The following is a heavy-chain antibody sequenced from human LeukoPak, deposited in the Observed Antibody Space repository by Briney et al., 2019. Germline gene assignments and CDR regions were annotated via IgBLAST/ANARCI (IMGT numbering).Heavy chain of an antibody. Sequence: ASVKVSCKASGYTLTTYFAMNWVRQAPGQGLEWMGWISAYNGHTRYVQKLQDRVTMTTDTSTSTAYMDLRSLRSDDTAVYYCARGRLLWFGELSRWGQTNWFDPWGQGTLVTVSS. CDR1: GYTLTTYFA. CDR3: ARGRLLWFGELSRWGQTNWFDP. D-gene: IGHD3-10*01. J-gene: IGHJ5*02. V-gene: IGHV1-18*01. CDR2: ISAYNGHT.